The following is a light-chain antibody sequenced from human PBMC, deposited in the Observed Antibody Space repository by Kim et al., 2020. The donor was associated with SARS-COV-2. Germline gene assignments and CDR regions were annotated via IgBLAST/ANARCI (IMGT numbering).Light chain of an antibody. CDR1: QSVSSNY. CDR3: QQYDTSPPGYT. V-gene: IGKV3-20*01. CDR2: GAS. J-gene: IGKJ2*01. Sequence: EIVLTQSPGTLSLSPGERATLSCRASQSVSSNYLAWYQQRPGQAPRLLIYGASSRATGIPDRFSGSGSGTDFTLTISRLEPDDFAVYYCQQYDTSPPGYTFGQGTSWRS.